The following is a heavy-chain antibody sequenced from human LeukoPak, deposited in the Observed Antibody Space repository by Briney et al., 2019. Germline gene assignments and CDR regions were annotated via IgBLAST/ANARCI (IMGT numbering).Heavy chain of an antibody. V-gene: IGHV1-2*04. CDR1: GYTFTGYY. Sequence: ASVKVSCKASGYTFTGYYMHWVRQAPGQGLEWMGWINPNSGGTNYAQKFQGWVTMTRDTSISTAYMELSRLRSDDTAVYYCARGFGELDVPHFDYSGEGTLVSPSS. J-gene: IGHJ4*02. D-gene: IGHD3-10*01. CDR3: ARGFGELDVPHFDY. CDR2: INPNSGGT.